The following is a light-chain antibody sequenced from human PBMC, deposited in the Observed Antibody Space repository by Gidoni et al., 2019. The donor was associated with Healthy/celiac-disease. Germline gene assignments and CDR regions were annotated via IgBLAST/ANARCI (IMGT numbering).Light chain of an antibody. CDR2: DVT. J-gene: IGLJ1*01. Sequence: QSARTQPASVSGSPGQSITISCPGTSSAVGGYNYVAWYQQHPGKAPNIMIYDVTNRPSGVSNRFSGSKSGNTASLTISGLQAEDEADYYCSSYTSSSISVFGTGTKFTVL. CDR3: SSYTSSSISV. V-gene: IGLV2-14*01. CDR1: SSAVGGYNY.